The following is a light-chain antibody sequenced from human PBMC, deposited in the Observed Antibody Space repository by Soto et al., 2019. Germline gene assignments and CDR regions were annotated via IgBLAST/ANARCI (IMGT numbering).Light chain of an antibody. CDR2: KAS. V-gene: IGKV1-5*03. Sequence: DIQMTQSPSTLSASVGDRVTITCRASQSISSWLAWYQQKPGKAPKLLIYKASSLESGVPSRFSGSGSGTEFTLTIRSLQPDDFATYYCQQYNSYVAEGGDGCTFGQGTKVEIK. J-gene: IGKJ1*01. CDR3: QQYNSYVAEGGDGCT. CDR1: QSISSW.